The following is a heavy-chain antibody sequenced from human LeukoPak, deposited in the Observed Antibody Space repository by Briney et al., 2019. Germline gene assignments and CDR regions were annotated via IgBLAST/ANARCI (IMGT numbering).Heavy chain of an antibody. CDR1: GGSISSSSYY. CDR3: AINLAGHFGGFYFDD. D-gene: IGHD2-21*01. CDR2: IYYSGST. Sequence: SETLSLTCTVSGGSISSSSYYWGWIRQPPGKGLEWIGTIYYSGSTYYNPSLKSRVTISVDTSKNQFSLKLSSVTAADTAVYYCAINLAGHFGGFYFDDWGQGTLVTVSS. J-gene: IGHJ4*02. V-gene: IGHV4-39*07.